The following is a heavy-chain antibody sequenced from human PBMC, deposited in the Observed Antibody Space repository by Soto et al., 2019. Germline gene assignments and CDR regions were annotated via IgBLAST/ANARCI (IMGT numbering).Heavy chain of an antibody. CDR1: GFTFSSYA. Sequence: EVQLLQSGGGLVQPGGSLRLSCTASGFTFSSYAMSWVRQAPGQGLEWVSAITESGGGTYYADSVKGRFTISRDNSKNTLYLQMNSLRDADTALYYCAKDWSIVAGWGQGTLVTVSS. CDR3: AKDWSIVAG. V-gene: IGHV3-23*01. J-gene: IGHJ4*02. CDR2: ITESGGGT. D-gene: IGHD5-12*01.